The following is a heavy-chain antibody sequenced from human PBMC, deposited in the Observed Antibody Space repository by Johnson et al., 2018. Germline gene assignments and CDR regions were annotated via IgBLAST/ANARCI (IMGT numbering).Heavy chain of an antibody. CDR3: TRDGYCSGGTCYGMDV. J-gene: IGHJ6*02. CDR1: GFTFSNYW. Sequence: VQLRESGGGLVQPGGSLRLSCVASGFTFSNYWMHWVRQAPGRGLVWVAHINSDGSRTTYADAVRGRFTISRDNAKNTVYLQMNSLRGEDTAVYYCTRDGYCSGGTCYGMDVWGQGTTVTVSS. CDR2: INSDGSRT. V-gene: IGHV3-74*03. D-gene: IGHD2-15*01.